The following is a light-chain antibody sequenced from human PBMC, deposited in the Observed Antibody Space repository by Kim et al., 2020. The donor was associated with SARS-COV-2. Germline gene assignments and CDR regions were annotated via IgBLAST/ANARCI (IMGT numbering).Light chain of an antibody. CDR3: QQANSLPLT. Sequence: IQMTHSPSSVSASVGDRVTITCRASLPVAYWLDWYQQKPGRAPILLMYGTSTLQSGVPSRFSGSGSGTDFTLTISSLQPEDFATYYCQQANSLPLTFGGGTKVDIK. V-gene: IGKV1-12*01. CDR2: GTS. J-gene: IGKJ4*01. CDR1: LPVAYW.